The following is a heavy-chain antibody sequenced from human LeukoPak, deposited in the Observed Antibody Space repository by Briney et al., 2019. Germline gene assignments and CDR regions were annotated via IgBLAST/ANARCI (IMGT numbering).Heavy chain of an antibody. CDR3: ARSRTNPSGEVRGSDYYYYGMDV. D-gene: IGHD3-10*01. CDR1: GGSFSGYY. CDR2: INHSGST. J-gene: IGHJ6*02. V-gene: IGHV4-34*01. Sequence: SETLSLTCAVSGGSFSGYYWSWIRQPPGKGLEWIGEINHSGSTNYNPSLTSRVTISVDTSKNQFSLKLSSVTAADTAVYYCARSRTNPSGEVRGSDYYYYGMDVWGQGTTVTVSS.